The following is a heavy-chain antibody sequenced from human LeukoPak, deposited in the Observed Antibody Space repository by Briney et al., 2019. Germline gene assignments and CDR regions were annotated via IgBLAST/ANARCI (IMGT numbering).Heavy chain of an antibody. CDR1: GFTFSSYS. CDR2: IGSSGTSI. D-gene: IGHD2-2*01. V-gene: IGHV3-48*02. CDR3: ARNLFGGPAALIDC. J-gene: IGHJ4*02. Sequence: GGSLRLSCAASGFTFSSYSMNWVRQAPGKGLEWISFIGSSGTSIYYADSVEGRFTISRDNAKNSLYLQMNSLRDEDTAVYYCARNLFGGPAALIDCWGQGTLVTVSS.